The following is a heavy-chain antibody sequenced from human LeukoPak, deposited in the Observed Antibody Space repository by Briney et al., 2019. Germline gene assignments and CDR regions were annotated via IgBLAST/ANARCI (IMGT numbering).Heavy chain of an antibody. CDR1: GFTFSSYS. V-gene: IGHV3-23*01. D-gene: IGHD2-2*02. CDR3: AKATIPNYYYYMDV. J-gene: IGHJ6*03. Sequence: GGSLRLSCAASGFTFSSYSMNWVRQAPGKGLEWVSAISGSGGSTYYADSVKGRFTISRDNSKNTLYLQMNSLRAEDTAVYYCAKATIPNYYYYMDVWGKGTTVTISS. CDR2: ISGSGGST.